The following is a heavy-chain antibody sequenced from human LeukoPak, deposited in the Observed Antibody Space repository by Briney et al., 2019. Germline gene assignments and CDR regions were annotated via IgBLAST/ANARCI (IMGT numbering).Heavy chain of an antibody. Sequence: SETLSLTCAVYGGSFSGYYWSWIRQPPGKGLEWIGEINHSGSTNYNPSLKSRVTISVDTSKNQFSLKLSSVTAADTAVYYCARGFGDDIVVVPAASVFDPWGQGTLVTVSS. V-gene: IGHV4-34*01. CDR1: GGSFSGYY. CDR3: ARGFGDDIVVVPAASVFDP. J-gene: IGHJ5*02. D-gene: IGHD2-2*01. CDR2: INHSGST.